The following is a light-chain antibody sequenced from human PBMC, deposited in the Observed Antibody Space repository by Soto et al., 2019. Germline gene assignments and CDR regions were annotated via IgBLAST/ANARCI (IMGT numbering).Light chain of an antibody. Sequence: QSALTQPASVSGSPGQSISISCTGTSSDVGVYNYVSWYQQHPGKAPKLMIYEVTNRPSGVSNRFSGSKSGYTASLTISGLHAEDEADYYCNSYTSSGTYVFGTGTKVTVL. J-gene: IGLJ1*01. CDR1: SSDVGVYNY. CDR2: EVT. V-gene: IGLV2-14*01. CDR3: NSYTSSGTYV.